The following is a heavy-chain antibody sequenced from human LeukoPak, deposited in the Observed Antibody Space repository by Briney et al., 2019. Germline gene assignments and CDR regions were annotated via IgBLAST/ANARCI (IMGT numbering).Heavy chain of an antibody. J-gene: IGHJ4*02. CDR2: IWFDGNET. V-gene: IGHV3-33*03. Sequence: GGSLRLSCAASGFTFSDYAMHWVRQAPGKGLEWVAVIWFDGNETYYADSVMGRFTISRDKSKNTLFLQMNSLRADDTAVYYCAKDNMDTSSCLDYWGQGTLVTVSS. CDR3: AKDNMDTSSCLDY. D-gene: IGHD5-18*01. CDR1: GFTFSDYA.